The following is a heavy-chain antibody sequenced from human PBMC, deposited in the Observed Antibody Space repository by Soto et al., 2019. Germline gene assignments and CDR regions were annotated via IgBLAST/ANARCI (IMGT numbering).Heavy chain of an antibody. CDR2: IYYSGCT. V-gene: IGHV4-61*01. CDR1: GASVSSGTYY. D-gene: IGHD2-2*01. Sequence: SETLSLTSSVSGASVSSGTYYWSWIRQPPGKGLEWIGYIYYSGCTNYNPSLKSRVTISVDTSKNQFSLKLSSVTAADTAVYFCASLRYCSSISGDGAFDFWGQGTMDTVSS. CDR3: ASLRYCSSISGDGAFDF. J-gene: IGHJ3*01.